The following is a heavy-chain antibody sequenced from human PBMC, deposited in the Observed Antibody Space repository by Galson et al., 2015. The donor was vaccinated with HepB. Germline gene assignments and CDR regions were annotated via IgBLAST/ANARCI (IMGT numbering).Heavy chain of an antibody. D-gene: IGHD7-27*01. Sequence: SVKVSCKASGYTFTSYGISWVRRAPGQGLEWMGWISAYNGNTNYAQKLQGRVTMTTDTSTSTAYMELRSLRSDDTAVYYCARRAWPPGWATNWGTEDWYFDLWGRGTLVTVSS. CDR2: ISAYNGNT. V-gene: IGHV1-18*01. CDR3: ARRAWPPGWATNWGTEDWYFDL. J-gene: IGHJ2*01. CDR1: GYTFTSYG.